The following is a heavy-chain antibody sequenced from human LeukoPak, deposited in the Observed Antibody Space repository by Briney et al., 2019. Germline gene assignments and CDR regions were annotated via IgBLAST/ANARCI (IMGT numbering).Heavy chain of an antibody. CDR3: ARKGQMAAFDI. Sequence: RGSLRLSCAASGFTFSSYAMHWVRQAPGKGLEYVSAISSNGGSTYYANSVKGRFTISRDNSKNTLYLQMGSLRAEDMAVYYCARKGQMAAFDIWGQGTMGTVSS. D-gene: IGHD5-24*01. J-gene: IGHJ3*02. CDR1: GFTFSSYA. V-gene: IGHV3-64*01. CDR2: ISSNGGST.